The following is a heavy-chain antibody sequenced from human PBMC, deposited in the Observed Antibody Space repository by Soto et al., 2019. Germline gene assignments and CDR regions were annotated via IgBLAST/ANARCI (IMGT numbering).Heavy chain of an antibody. V-gene: IGHV3-9*01. CDR2: ISWNSGSI. J-gene: IGHJ6*03. D-gene: IGHD3-3*01. CDR1: GFTFDDYA. CDR3: AKDWSGAHYYYYYMDV. Sequence: GGSLRLSCAASGFTFDDYAMHWVRQAPGKGLEWVSGISWNSGSIGYADSVKGRFTISRDNAKNSLYLQMNSLRAEDTALYYCAKDWSGAHYYYYYMDVWGKGTTVTVSS.